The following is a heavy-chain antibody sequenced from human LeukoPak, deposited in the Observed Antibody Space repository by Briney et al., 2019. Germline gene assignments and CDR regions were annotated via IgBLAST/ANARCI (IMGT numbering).Heavy chain of an antibody. J-gene: IGHJ6*02. Sequence: SETLSLTCTVSGGSISSYYWSWIRQPPGKGVEGIGYIYDSGSTNYNPSLKSRVTISVDTSKNQFSLKLSSVTAADTAVYYCARGGSGYDSFYYYGMDVWGQGTTVTVSS. CDR1: GGSISSYY. V-gene: IGHV4-59*01. D-gene: IGHD5-12*01. CDR3: ARGGSGYDSFYYYGMDV. CDR2: IYDSGST.